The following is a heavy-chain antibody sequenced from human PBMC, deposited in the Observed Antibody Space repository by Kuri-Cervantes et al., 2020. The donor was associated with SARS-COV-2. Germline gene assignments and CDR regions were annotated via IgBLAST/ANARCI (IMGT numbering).Heavy chain of an antibody. CDR3: AKDQHGIVVVVAAIEY. Sequence: GGSLRLSCAASGFTFSSYGMHWVRQAPGKGLEWVAFIRYDGSNKFYADSVKGRFTISRDNSKNTLYLQMNSLRTEDTAVYCCAKDQHGIVVVVAAIEYWGQGTLVTVSS. CDR2: IRYDGSNK. CDR1: GFTFSSYG. D-gene: IGHD2-15*01. V-gene: IGHV3-30*02. J-gene: IGHJ4*02.